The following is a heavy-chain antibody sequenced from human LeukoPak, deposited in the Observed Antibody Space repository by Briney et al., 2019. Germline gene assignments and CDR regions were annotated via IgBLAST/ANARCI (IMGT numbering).Heavy chain of an antibody. V-gene: IGHV4-4*07. J-gene: IGHJ4*02. CDR3: ARDYLVGAPLDS. CDR2: MYISGST. D-gene: IGHD1-26*01. Sequence: PSETLSLTCTVSGVPVTNYYWAWIRQPAGKGLEWIGRMYISGSTNYNPSLKSRVTISIDKTKNEFSLRLRSVTAADTAVYYCARDYLVGAPLDSWGQGTLVTVSP. CDR1: GVPVTNYY.